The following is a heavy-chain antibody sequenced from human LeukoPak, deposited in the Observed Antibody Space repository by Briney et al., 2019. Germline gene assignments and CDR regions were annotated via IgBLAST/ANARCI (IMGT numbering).Heavy chain of an antibody. Sequence: QAGGSLRLSCAASGFTFSSYGMHWVRQAPGKGLEWVAFIRYDGSNKYYADSMKGRFTISRDNSKNTLFLQMNGLRAEDTAVYYCARVSLSSGCLSNWGQGTLVTVSS. J-gene: IGHJ4*02. CDR3: ARVSLSSGCLSN. V-gene: IGHV3-30*02. D-gene: IGHD6-19*01. CDR2: IRYDGSNK. CDR1: GFTFSSYG.